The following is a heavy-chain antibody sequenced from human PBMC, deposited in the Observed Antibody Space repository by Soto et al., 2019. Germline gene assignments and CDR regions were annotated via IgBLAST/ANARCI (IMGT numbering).Heavy chain of an antibody. Sequence: QVHLQESSSGLVKPSQTLSLTCAVSGASITTEGYTWSWIRQPPGKGLEWIGYIYPSGASNYNPSLRSRVTISLDASRNRFPLSVGSVTAADTAVYYCARATFGAVLHLEVWGQGTTVTVSS. V-gene: IGHV4-30-2*01. J-gene: IGHJ6*02. CDR2: IYPSGAS. CDR3: ARATFGAVLHLEV. D-gene: IGHD3-3*01. CDR1: GASITTEGYT.